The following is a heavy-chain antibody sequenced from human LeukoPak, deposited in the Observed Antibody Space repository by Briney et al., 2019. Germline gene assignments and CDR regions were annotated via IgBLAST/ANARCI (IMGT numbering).Heavy chain of an antibody. CDR2: INQDGSEK. CDR1: GFTFSTYW. D-gene: IGHD6-19*01. J-gene: IGHJ4*02. CDR3: ARDRAVAGLCDY. Sequence: GGSLRLSCAASGFTFSTYWVTWVRQTPGKGLEWVAHINQDGSEKYYVDSVKGRFTISRDNAKNSLYLQMNSLRVEDTAVYYCARDRAVAGLCDYWGQGTLVTVSS. V-gene: IGHV3-7*01.